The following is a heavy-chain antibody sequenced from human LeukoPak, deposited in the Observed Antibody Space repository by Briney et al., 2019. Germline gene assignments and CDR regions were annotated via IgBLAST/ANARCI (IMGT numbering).Heavy chain of an antibody. CDR1: GFTFSSYA. Sequence: GGSLRLSCAASGFTFSSYAMRWVRQAPGKGLEWVSAIGSGSGGTTIYADSVKGRFTVSRDNAKNSLYLQMNSLRDEDTAVYYCAGSLRGGGWYMYWGQGTLVTVSS. J-gene: IGHJ4*02. D-gene: IGHD6-19*01. CDR2: IGSGSGGTT. CDR3: AGSLRGGGWYMY. V-gene: IGHV3-23*01.